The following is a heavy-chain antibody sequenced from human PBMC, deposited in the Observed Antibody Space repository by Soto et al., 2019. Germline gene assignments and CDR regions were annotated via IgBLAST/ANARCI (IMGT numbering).Heavy chain of an antibody. V-gene: IGHV5-51*01. J-gene: IGHJ6*02. Sequence: GESLKISCNGSGYSFTIYCIGWVLQMPGKGLEWMGIIYPGDSDTRYSPSFQGQVTISADKSISTAYLQWSSLKASDTAMYYCARLSGPTDYYYGMDVWGQGTTVTVSS. CDR3: ARLSGPTDYYYGMDV. CDR2: IYPGDSDT. D-gene: IGHD1-1*01. CDR1: GYSFTIYC.